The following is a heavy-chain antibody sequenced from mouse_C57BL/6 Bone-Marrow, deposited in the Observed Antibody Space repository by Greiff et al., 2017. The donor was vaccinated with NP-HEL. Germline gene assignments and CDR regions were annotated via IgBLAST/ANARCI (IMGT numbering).Heavy chain of an antibody. CDR2: INPSTGGT. CDR3: ARGWLKDY. CDR1: GYSFPGYY. D-gene: IGHD1-1*02. J-gene: IGHJ2*01. Sequence: VQLQQSGPELVKPGASVKISCKASGYSFPGYYMNWVKQNPEKSLEWIGEINPSTGGTTYNQKFKAKATLTVDKSSSTAYMQLKSLTSEDSAVYYCARGWLKDYWGQGTTLTVSS. V-gene: IGHV1-42*01.